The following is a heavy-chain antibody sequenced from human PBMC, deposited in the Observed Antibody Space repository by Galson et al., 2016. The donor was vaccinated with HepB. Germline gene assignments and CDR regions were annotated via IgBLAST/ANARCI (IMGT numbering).Heavy chain of an antibody. Sequence: SLRLSCAASGFTFSTYWMSWIRHAPGKGPEWVANIHKDGSDKYYVDSVKGRFTVSRDNAKNSLYLQMNSLRAEDTAVYYCARESGVRAVDYWGQGTLVTVSS. D-gene: IGHD2-8*01. J-gene: IGHJ4*02. CDR1: GFTFSTYW. CDR3: ARESGVRAVDY. V-gene: IGHV3-7*01. CDR2: IHKDGSDK.